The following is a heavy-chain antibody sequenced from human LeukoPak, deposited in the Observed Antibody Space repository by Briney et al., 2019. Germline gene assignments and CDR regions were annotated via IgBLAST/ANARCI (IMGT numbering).Heavy chain of an antibody. D-gene: IGHD5-18*01. V-gene: IGHV1-2*02. J-gene: IGHJ4*02. Sequence: ASVKVSCKASGYTFTAYYIHWVRQAPGQGPEWMGWINPNSGGTNFAQKFQGRVTMTRDTSISTAYMELSRLRSDDTAVYYCARMGVDTAMVTGWRYWGQGTLVTVSS. CDR3: ARMGVDTAMVTGWRY. CDR1: GYTFTAYY. CDR2: INPNSGGT.